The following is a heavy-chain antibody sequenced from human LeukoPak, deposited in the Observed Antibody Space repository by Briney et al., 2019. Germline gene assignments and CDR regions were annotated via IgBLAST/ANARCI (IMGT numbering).Heavy chain of an antibody. CDR3: ARGSIVVVPAAEGGMDV. Sequence: SETLSLTCAVYGVSFSGYYWSWIRQPPGKGLEWIGEINHSGSTNYNPSLKSRVTISVDTSKNQFSLKLSSVTDADTAVYYCARGSIVVVPAAEGGMDVWGKGTTVTVSS. CDR1: GVSFSGYY. V-gene: IGHV4-34*01. D-gene: IGHD2-2*01. J-gene: IGHJ6*04. CDR2: INHSGST.